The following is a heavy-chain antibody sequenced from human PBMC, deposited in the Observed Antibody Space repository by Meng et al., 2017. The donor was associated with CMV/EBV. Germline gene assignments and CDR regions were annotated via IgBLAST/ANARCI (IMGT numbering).Heavy chain of an antibody. CDR1: GGSVSSGSYY. CDR3: ARRGRQYYYYGMDV. J-gene: IGHJ6*02. V-gene: IGHV4-61*01. D-gene: IGHD1-26*01. Sequence: SETLSLTCTVSGGSVSSGSYYWSWIRQPPGKGLEWNGYIYYSGSTNYNPSLKSRVTISVDTSKNQFSLKLSSVTAADTAVYYCARRGRQYYYYGMDVWGQGTTVTVSS. CDR2: IYYSGST.